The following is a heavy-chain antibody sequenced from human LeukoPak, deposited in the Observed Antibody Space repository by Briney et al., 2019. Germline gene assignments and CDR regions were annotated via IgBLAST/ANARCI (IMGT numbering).Heavy chain of an antibody. V-gene: IGHV3-74*03. CDR3: ARASTTVPNLLDN. D-gene: IGHD4-17*01. CDR2: LSGDGSST. Sequence: GRSLRLSCVASGFTFSTYWMHWVRQAPGKGLLWVSRLSGDGSSTAYADSLKGRFTISRDNAKHTLYLQMNSLRAEDTAVYFCARASTTVPNLLDNWGQGTLVTVSS. CDR1: GFTFSTYW. J-gene: IGHJ4*02.